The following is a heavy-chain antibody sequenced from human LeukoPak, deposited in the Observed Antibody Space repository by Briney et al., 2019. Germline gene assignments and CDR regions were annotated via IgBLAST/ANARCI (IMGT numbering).Heavy chain of an antibody. CDR2: IYYSGST. J-gene: IGHJ4*02. CDR3: ARICSGGSCYSIGSFDY. Sequence: SETLSLTCTVSGGSISSYYWSWIRQPPGKGLEWIGYIYYSGSTNYNPFLKSRVTISVDTSKNQFSLKLSSVTAADTAVYYCARICSGGSCYSIGSFDYWGQGTLVTVSS. V-gene: IGHV4-59*01. D-gene: IGHD2-15*01. CDR1: GGSISSYY.